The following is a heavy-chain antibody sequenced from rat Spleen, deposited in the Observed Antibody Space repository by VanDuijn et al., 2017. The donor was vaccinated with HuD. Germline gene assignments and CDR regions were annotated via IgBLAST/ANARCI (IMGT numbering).Heavy chain of an antibody. CDR3: TRNHALYDYSRGGFDY. Sequence: QVQLKESGPGLVQPSQTLSLTCTVSGFSLTSYHVSWVRQSPGKGLEWMEVIWSGGNTDYNSALKSRLSISRDTSKSQVFLKVKSLKTEDTGIYYCTRNHALYDYSRGGFDYWGQGVMVTVSS. D-gene: IGHD1-8*01. CDR1: GFSLTSYH. J-gene: IGHJ2*01. V-gene: IGHV2S13*01. CDR2: IWSGGNT.